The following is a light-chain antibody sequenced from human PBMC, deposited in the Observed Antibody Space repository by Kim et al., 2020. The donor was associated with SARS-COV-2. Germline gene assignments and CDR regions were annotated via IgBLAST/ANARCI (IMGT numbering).Light chain of an antibody. Sequence: DIQMTQSPSSLSASVGDRVTITCQASHDISNYLNWYQQKPGKAPKLLIYDASNLETGVPSRFSGSGSGTDFTFTISSLQPEDIATYYCQQYDNLLMYTFGQGTKLEIK. CDR1: HDISNY. CDR2: DAS. V-gene: IGKV1-33*01. CDR3: QQYDNLLMYT. J-gene: IGKJ2*01.